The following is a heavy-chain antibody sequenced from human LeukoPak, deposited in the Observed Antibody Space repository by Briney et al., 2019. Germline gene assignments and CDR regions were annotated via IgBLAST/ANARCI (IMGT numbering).Heavy chain of an antibody. V-gene: IGHV4-59*01. CDR2: IYYSGST. D-gene: IGHD2-2*01. CDR1: GGSISSYY. CDR3: ARTVVPAADYYYYGMDV. Sequence: SETLSLTCTVSGGSISSYYWGWIRQPPGKGLEWIGYIYYSGSTNYNPSLKSRVTISVDTSKNQFSLKLSSVTAADTAVYYCARTVVPAADYYYYGMDVWGQGTTVTVSS. J-gene: IGHJ6*02.